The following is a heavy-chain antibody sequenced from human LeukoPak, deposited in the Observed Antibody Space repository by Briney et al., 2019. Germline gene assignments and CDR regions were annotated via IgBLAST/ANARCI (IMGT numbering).Heavy chain of an antibody. CDR3: ARLGYDFWSGYWD. CDR2: IYPGDSDT. Sequence: GESLKISCKGSGYSFTSYWIGWGRQMPGKGLGGMGIIYPGDSDTRYSPSFQGQVTISADKSISTAYLQWSSLKASDTAMYYCARLGYDFWSGYWDWGQGTLVTVSS. D-gene: IGHD3-3*01. CDR1: GYSFTSYW. V-gene: IGHV5-51*01. J-gene: IGHJ4*02.